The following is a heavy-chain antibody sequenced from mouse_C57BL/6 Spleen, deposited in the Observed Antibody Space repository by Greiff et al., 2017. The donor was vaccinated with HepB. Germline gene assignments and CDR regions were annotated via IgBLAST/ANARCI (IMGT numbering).Heavy chain of an antibody. J-gene: IGHJ4*01. D-gene: IGHD2-10*02. Sequence: QVQLQQSGAELMKPGASVKLSCKATGYTFTGYWIEWVKQRPGHGLEWIGEILPGSGSTNYNDKFKGKATFTADPSSNTAYMQLSSLTTEDSAIYYCTRGYGNYNAMDYWGQGTSVTVSS. V-gene: IGHV1-9*01. CDR1: GYTFTGYW. CDR2: ILPGSGST. CDR3: TRGYGNYNAMDY.